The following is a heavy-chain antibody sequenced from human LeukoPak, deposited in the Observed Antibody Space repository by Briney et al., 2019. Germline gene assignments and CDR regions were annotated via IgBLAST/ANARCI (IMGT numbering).Heavy chain of an antibody. CDR2: ISGSSSTK. D-gene: IGHD1-7*01. J-gene: IGHJ4*02. Sequence: GGSLRLSCAASGFTFSSYSMNWVRQAPGKGLKWLSYISGSSSTKYYADSLKGRFTISRDNAKNSLYLEMSSLRAEDTAVYYCARDTETTHFDYWGQGTLVTVSS. CDR1: GFTFSSYS. V-gene: IGHV3-48*01. CDR3: ARDTETTHFDY.